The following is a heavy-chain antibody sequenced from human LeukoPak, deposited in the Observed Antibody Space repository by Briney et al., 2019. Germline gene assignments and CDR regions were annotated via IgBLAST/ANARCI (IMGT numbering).Heavy chain of an antibody. CDR1: GFTFDDYA. J-gene: IGHJ4*02. Sequence: GGSLRLSCAATGFTFDDYAMHWVRQAPGKGLEWVSLISGDGGSTYYADSVKGRFTISRDNSKNSLYLQMNSLKTEDTALYYCAKDNGYDHPLPGYWGQGTLVTVSS. CDR2: ISGDGGST. CDR3: AKDNGYDHPLPGY. D-gene: IGHD5-12*01. V-gene: IGHV3-43*02.